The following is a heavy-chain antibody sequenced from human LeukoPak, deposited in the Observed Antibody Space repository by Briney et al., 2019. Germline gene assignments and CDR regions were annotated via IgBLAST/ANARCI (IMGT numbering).Heavy chain of an antibody. V-gene: IGHV4-34*01. CDR3: ARAPGAGRKLPVRAWSTRRGFFDY. Sequence: SETLSRTCAVYGGSFSGYYWSWIRQPPGKGLEWIGEINHSGSTNYNPSLKSRVTISVDTSKNQFSLQLSSVTAADTAVYYCARAPGAGRKLPVRAWSTRRGFFDYWGQGTLVTVSS. D-gene: IGHD3-10*01. CDR2: INHSGST. CDR1: GGSFSGYY. J-gene: IGHJ4*02.